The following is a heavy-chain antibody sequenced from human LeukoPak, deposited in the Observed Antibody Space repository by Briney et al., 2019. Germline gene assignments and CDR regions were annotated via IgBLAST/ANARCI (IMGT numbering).Heavy chain of an antibody. D-gene: IGHD3-10*01. CDR3: ARGPYGTGSHFDF. J-gene: IGHJ4*02. CDR1: GSTFSSYD. CDR2: MNPNSGDT. Sequence: ASVKVSCKASGSTFSSYDINLVRQATGQGLEWMGWMNPNSGDTGYTQRFQGRVTMTRDTSISTAYMELSSLRSEDTAVYYCARGPYGTGSHFDFWGQGTLVTASS. V-gene: IGHV1-8*02.